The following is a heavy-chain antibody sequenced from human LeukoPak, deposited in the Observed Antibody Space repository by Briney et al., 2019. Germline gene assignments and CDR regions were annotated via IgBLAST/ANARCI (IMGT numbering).Heavy chain of an antibody. Sequence: GGSLRLSCTASGFTFGDYAMSWVRQAPGKGLEWVSAISGSGGSTYYADSVKGRFTISRDNSKNTLYLQMNSLRAEDTAVYYCAKDYDFWSGPSSYWGQGTLVTVSS. CDR2: ISGSGGST. CDR1: GFTFGDYA. D-gene: IGHD3-3*01. V-gene: IGHV3-23*01. CDR3: AKDYDFWSGPSSY. J-gene: IGHJ4*02.